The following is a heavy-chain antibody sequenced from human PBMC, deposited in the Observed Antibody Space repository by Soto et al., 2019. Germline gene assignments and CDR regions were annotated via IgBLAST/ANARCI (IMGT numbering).Heavy chain of an antibody. D-gene: IGHD5-12*01. CDR1: GYTFTSYD. Sequence: QVQLVQSGAEVKKPGASVKVSCKASGYTFTSYDINWVRQAAGQGLEWMGWMNPTSGNTGYAQKFQGRVTMTRNTSISTAYMELNSLRSEDTAVYYCARGSLVAASEFDYWGQGTLVTVSS. V-gene: IGHV1-8*01. CDR3: ARGSLVAASEFDY. CDR2: MNPTSGNT. J-gene: IGHJ4*02.